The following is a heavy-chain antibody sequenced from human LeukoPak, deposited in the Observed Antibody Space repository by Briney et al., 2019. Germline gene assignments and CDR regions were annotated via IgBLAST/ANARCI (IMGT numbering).Heavy chain of an antibody. J-gene: IGHJ4*02. CDR3: XXXXXXXXXXXXY. CDR2: VSSDGSAT. Sequence: GSLRLSCEASGFTFSNYWMHWVRQAPGKGLVWVSRVSSDGSATNYADSVKGRFTISRDNAKNTLYLQMNSLRTEDKAVYYXXXXXXXXXXXXXYWGQGTLVTVSS. CDR1: GFTFSNYW. V-gene: IGHV3-74*01.